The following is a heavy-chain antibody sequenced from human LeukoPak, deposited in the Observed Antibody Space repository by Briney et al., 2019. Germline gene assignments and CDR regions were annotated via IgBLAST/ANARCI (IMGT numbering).Heavy chain of an antibody. V-gene: IGHV4-34*01. D-gene: IGHD3-10*01. CDR3: ARGFGRGVGY. CDR1: GGSFSGYY. CDR2: INHSGST. J-gene: IGHJ4*02. Sequence: SETLSLTCAVYGGSFSGYYWSWIRQPPGKGLEWIGEINHSGSTNYNPSLKSRVTISVDTSKNQFSLKLGSVTAADTAVYYCARGFGRGVGYWGQGTLVTVSS.